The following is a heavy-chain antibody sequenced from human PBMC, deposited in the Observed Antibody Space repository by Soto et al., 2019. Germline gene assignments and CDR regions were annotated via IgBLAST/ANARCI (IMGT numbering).Heavy chain of an antibody. CDR2: MYDSGIT. CDR3: VTDLPSDY. CDR1: GGSVSSGSYY. V-gene: IGHV4-61*01. J-gene: IGHJ4*02. Sequence: SETLSLTCTVSGGSVSSGSYYWSWIRQPPGKGLEWIGYMYDSGITSYNPSLKSRVTISVDASKNQFSLKLSSVTAADTAVYYCVTDLPSDYWGQGTLVTVSS.